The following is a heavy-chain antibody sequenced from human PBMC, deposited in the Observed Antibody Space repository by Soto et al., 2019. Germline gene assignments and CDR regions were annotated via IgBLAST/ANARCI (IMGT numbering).Heavy chain of an antibody. CDR2: ISAYNGNT. D-gene: IGHD6-13*01. CDR1: GYTFTSYG. CDR3: GKISSSGEDYYYYYREV. V-gene: IGHV1-18*01. J-gene: IGHJ6*03. Sequence: GASVKVSCKASGYTFTSYGISWVRQAPGQGLEWMGWISAYNGNTNYAQKLQGRVTMTTDTSTSTAYMELRSLRSDDTAVYYCGKISSSGEDYYYYYREVWGKGTTVTVSS.